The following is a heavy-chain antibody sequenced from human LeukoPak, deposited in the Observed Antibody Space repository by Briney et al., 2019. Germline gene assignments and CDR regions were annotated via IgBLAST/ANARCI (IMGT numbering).Heavy chain of an antibody. D-gene: IGHD5-12*01. CDR2: ISAYNGNT. J-gene: IGHJ4*02. V-gene: IGHV1-18*01. CDR3: ARDLQVYARYSGYGY. CDR1: GYTFTSYG. Sequence: RASVKVSCKASGYTFTSYGISWVRQAPGQGLEWMGWISAYNGNTNYAQKLQGRVTMTTDTSTSTAYMELRSLRSDDTAVYYCARDLQVYARYSGYGYWGQGTLVTVSS.